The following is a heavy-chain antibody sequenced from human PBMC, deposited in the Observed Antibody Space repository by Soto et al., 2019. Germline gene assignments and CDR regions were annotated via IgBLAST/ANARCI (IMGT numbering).Heavy chain of an antibody. Sequence: SLRLSCAASGFTFSSYSMNWVRQAPGKGLEWVSSISSSSSYIYYADSVKGRFTISRDNAKNSLYLQMNSLRAEDTAVYYCARDNKVVINCWLDYWGQGTLVTVSS. D-gene: IGHD3-22*01. CDR2: ISSSSSYI. CDR1: GFTFSSYS. V-gene: IGHV3-21*01. CDR3: ARDNKVVINCWLDY. J-gene: IGHJ4*02.